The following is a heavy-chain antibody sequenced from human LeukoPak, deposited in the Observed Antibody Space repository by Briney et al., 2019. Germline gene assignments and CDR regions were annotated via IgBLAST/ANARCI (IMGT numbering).Heavy chain of an antibody. CDR3: ARLRQQLVTFDY. CDR2: INAGNTNT. J-gene: IGHJ4*02. D-gene: IGHD6-13*01. Sequence: ASVKVSYKASGYTFTNYAMHWVRQAPGQRLEWMGCINAGNTNTKYSQKFQGRVTITRDTSASTAYMELSSLRSEDTAVYYCARLRQQLVTFDYWGQGTLVTVSS. CDR1: GYTFTNYA. V-gene: IGHV1-3*01.